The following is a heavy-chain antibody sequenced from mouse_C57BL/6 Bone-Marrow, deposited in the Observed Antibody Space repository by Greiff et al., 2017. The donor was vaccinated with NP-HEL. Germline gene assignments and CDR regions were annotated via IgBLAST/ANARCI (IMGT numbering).Heavy chain of an antibody. D-gene: IGHD2-3*01. CDR1: GFTFSDYY. V-gene: IGHV5-16*01. CDR2: FNYDGSST. J-gene: IGHJ1*03. Sequence: EVKLVESEGGLVQPGSSMKLSCTASGFTFSDYYMAWVRQVPEKGLEWVANFNYDGSSTYYLDSLKSRFIISRDNAKNILYLQMSSLKSEDTATYYCARDRDRLHFYDGYPWYFDVWGTGTTVTVSS. CDR3: ARDRDRLHFYDGYPWYFDV.